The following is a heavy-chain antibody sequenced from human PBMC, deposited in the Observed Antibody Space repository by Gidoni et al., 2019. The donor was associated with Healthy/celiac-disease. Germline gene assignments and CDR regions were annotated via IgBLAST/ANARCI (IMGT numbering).Heavy chain of an antibody. V-gene: IGHV4-39*01. CDR2: IYYSGST. Sequence: QLQLQESGPGLVKPSETLSLTCTVSGGSISSSSYYWGWIRQPPGKGLEWIGSIYYSGSTYYNPSLKSRVTISVDTSKNQFSLKLSSVTAADTAVYYCARRWDGYNPIPKTIGYWGQGTLVTVSS. D-gene: IGHD5-12*01. J-gene: IGHJ4*02. CDR1: GGSISSSSYY. CDR3: ARRWDGYNPIPKTIGY.